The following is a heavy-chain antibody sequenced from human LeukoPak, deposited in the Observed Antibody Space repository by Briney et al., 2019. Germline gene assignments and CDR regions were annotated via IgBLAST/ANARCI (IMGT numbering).Heavy chain of an antibody. Sequence: SETLSLTCTVSGGSISSGDYYWSWIRQPPGKGLEWIGYIYYSGSTYYNPSLKSRVTISVDTSKNQFSLQLNSVTPEDTAVYYCARSGSGGWIDHWGQGTLVTVSS. CDR1: GGSISSGDYY. J-gene: IGHJ4*02. CDR3: ARSGSGGWIDH. CDR2: IYYSGST. V-gene: IGHV4-30-4*01. D-gene: IGHD6-19*01.